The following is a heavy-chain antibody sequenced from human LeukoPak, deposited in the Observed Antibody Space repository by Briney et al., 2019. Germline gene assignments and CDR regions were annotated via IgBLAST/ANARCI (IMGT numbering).Heavy chain of an antibody. J-gene: IGHJ3*02. D-gene: IGHD1-1*01. V-gene: IGHV4-59*01. Sequence: SETLSLTCTVSGGSISSYYWSWIRQPPGKGLEWIGYIYYSGSTNYNPSLKSRVTISVDTSKNQFSLKLSSVTAADTAVYYCARDRTTSTRGAFDIWGQGTMVIVSS. CDR1: GGSISSYY. CDR3: ARDRTTSTRGAFDI. CDR2: IYYSGST.